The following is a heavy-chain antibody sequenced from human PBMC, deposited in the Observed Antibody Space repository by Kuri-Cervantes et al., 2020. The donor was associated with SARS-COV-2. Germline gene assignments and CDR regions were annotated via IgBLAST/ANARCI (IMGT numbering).Heavy chain of an antibody. CDR2: ISSSGSTI. V-gene: IGHV3-48*04. J-gene: IGHJ4*02. CDR1: GFTFSSYA. Sequence: GGSLRLSCAASGFTFSSYAMSWVRQAPGKGLEWVSYISSSGSTIYYADSVKGRFTISRDNAKNSLYLQMNSLRAEDTAVYYCARDPFYYDSSGYYAPPYYFDYWGQGTLVTVSS. D-gene: IGHD3-22*01. CDR3: ARDPFYYDSSGYYAPPYYFDY.